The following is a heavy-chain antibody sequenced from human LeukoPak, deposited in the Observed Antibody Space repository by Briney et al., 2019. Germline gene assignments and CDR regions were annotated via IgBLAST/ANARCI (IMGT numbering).Heavy chain of an antibody. Sequence: SETLSLTCTVSGGSISSYYWSWIRQPPGKGLEWIGYIYYSGSTNYNPSLKSRVTISVDTSKNQFSLKLSSVTAADTAVYYCARGGYSYGHAFDIWGQGTMVTVSS. CDR2: IYYSGST. CDR1: GGSISSYY. D-gene: IGHD5-18*01. CDR3: ARGGYSYGHAFDI. V-gene: IGHV4-59*01. J-gene: IGHJ3*02.